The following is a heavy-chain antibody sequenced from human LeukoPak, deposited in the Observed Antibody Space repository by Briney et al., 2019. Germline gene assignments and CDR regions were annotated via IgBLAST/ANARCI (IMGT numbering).Heavy chain of an antibody. CDR1: GYTFTDYY. D-gene: IGHD3-22*01. CDR2: VDPEDGET. CDR3: ATGYYDSSGPFFDY. J-gene: IGHJ4*02. V-gene: IGHV1-69-2*01. Sequence: ASVKVSCKASGYTFTDYYMHWVQQAPGKGLEWMGRVDPEDGETIYAEKSQGRVTITADTSTDTTYMELSSLRSEDAAVYYCATGYYDSSGPFFDYWGQGTLVTVSS.